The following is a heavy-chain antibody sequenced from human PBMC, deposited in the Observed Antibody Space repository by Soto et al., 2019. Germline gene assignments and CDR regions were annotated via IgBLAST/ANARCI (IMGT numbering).Heavy chain of an antibody. J-gene: IGHJ6*03. D-gene: IGHD3-9*01. V-gene: IGHV4-59*08. Sequence: SETLSLTSTVSGFNISSYYWSWIRQPPGKGLEWIGYIYYSGSTNYNPSLKSRVTISVDTSKNQFSLKLSSVTAADTAVYYCARRGYDILTGYYEDYYYMDVWGKGTTVTVSS. CDR3: ARRGYDILTGYYEDYYYMDV. CDR2: IYYSGST. CDR1: GFNISSYY.